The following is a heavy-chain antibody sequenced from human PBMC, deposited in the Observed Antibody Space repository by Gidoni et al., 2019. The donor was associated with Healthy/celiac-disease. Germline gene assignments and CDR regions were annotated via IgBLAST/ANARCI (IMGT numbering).Heavy chain of an antibody. J-gene: IGHJ6*02. CDR3: AKDVHSSSWYTYRVFSYYYGMDV. V-gene: IGHV3-23*01. CDR1: GFTFSRYA. Sequence: EVQLLESGGGLVQPGGSLRLSCAASGFTFSRYAISLVRQAPGKGLGWVSASSGSGGSTYYADSVKGRFTIARDNSKNTLYLQMNSLRAEDTAVYYCAKDVHSSSWYTYRVFSYYYGMDVWGQGTTVTVSS. CDR2: SSGSGGST. D-gene: IGHD6-13*01.